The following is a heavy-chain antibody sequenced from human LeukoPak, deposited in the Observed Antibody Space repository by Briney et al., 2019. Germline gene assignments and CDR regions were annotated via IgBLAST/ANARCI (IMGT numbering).Heavy chain of an antibody. V-gene: IGHV3-33*01. CDR3: ARGYSSSSEGSFDY. CDR2: ISCDGSNS. D-gene: IGHD6-6*01. Sequence: GGSLRLSCAASGFIFSDYGMYWVRQAPGKGLEWLAVISCDGSNSYYADSVKGRFTIARDNSKNTLNLQMNSLRAEDTAVYYCARGYSSSSEGSFDYWGQGTLVTVSS. CDR1: GFIFSDYG. J-gene: IGHJ4*02.